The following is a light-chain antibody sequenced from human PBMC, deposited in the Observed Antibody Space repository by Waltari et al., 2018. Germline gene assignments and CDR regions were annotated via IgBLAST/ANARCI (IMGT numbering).Light chain of an antibody. CDR3: QKYGTLPAT. CDR1: QSISKY. Sequence: EIMLTQSPGTLSLSPGERATLSCRASQSISKYLAWYQQKPGQAPRLLIYDASVRATSIPDGFSGSGSGTDFSLTISRLGPEDFAVYYCQKYGTLPATFGQGTKVEIK. CDR2: DAS. J-gene: IGKJ1*01. V-gene: IGKV3-20*01.